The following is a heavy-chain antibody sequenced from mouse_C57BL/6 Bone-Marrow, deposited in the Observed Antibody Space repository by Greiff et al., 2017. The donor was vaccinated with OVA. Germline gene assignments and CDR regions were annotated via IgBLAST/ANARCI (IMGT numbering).Heavy chain of an antibody. CDR3: ARSDYYCGGSPFAY. CDR2: IYPRSGNT. Sequence: VQLQQSGAELARPGASVKLSCKASGYTFTSYGISWVKQRTGQGLEWIGEIYPRSGNTYYNEKFQGKATLTADKSSSTAYMELRSLTSEDSAVYFYARSDYYCGGSPFAYWGRGTLVTVTA. D-gene: IGHD1-1*01. CDR1: GYTFTSYG. V-gene: IGHV1-81*01. J-gene: IGHJ3*01.